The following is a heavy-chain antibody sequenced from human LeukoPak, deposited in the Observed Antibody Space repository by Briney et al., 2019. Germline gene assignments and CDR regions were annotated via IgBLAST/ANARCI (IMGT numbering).Heavy chain of an antibody. J-gene: IGHJ6*02. Sequence: GGSLRLSCSASGFTFSSYAIHWVRQAPGKGLESVSAISSNGGSTYYADSVKGRFTISRDNSKNTLYLQMNNLRAEDTAVYYCAKGPSSSWSRDHYGMDVWGQGTTVTVSS. D-gene: IGHD6-13*01. CDR3: AKGPSSSWSRDHYGMDV. CDR2: ISSNGGST. CDR1: GFTFSSYA. V-gene: IGHV3-64*04.